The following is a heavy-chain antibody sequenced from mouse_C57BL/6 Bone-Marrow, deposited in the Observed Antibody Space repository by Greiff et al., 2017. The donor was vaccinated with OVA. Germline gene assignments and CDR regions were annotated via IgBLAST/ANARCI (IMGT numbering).Heavy chain of an antibody. Sequence: VQLQPSGPVLVKPGASVKMSCKASGYTFTDYYINWVKQSHGKSLEWIGVINPYNGGTSYNQKFKGKATLTVDKSSSTAYMELNSLTSEDSAVYYCARSHYYYGSRDFDYWGQGTTLTVSS. V-gene: IGHV1-19*01. D-gene: IGHD1-1*01. CDR2: INPYNGGT. CDR1: GYTFTDYY. CDR3: ARSHYYYGSRDFDY. J-gene: IGHJ2*01.